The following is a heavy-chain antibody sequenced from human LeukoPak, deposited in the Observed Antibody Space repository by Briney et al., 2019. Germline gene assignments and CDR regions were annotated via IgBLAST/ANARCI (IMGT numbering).Heavy chain of an antibody. CDR2: ISYDGSNK. CDR3: ARDAYYYDSSGYYGMGYFDY. CDR1: GLTFSSYA. J-gene: IGHJ4*02. D-gene: IGHD3-22*01. Sequence: PGGSLRLSCAASGLTFSSYAMHWVRQAPGKGLEWVAVISYDGSNKYYADSVKGRFTISRDNSKNTLYLQMNSPRAEDTAVYYCARDAYYYDSSGYYGMGYFDYWGQGTLVTVSS. V-gene: IGHV3-30*04.